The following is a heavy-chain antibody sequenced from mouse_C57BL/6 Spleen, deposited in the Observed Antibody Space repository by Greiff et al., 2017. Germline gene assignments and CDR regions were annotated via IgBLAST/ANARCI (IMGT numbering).Heavy chain of an antibody. D-gene: IGHD4-1*02. J-gene: IGHJ4*01. V-gene: IGHV1-55*01. Sequence: QVQLQQPGAELMKPGASVKMSCKASGYTFTSYWITWVKQRPGQGLEWIGDIYPGSGSTNYNEKFKSKATLTVDTSSSTAYMQLSNLTSEDSAVYYCARERPTVPYAMDYWGQGASVTVSS. CDR1: GYTFTSYW. CDR3: ARERPTVPYAMDY. CDR2: IYPGSGST.